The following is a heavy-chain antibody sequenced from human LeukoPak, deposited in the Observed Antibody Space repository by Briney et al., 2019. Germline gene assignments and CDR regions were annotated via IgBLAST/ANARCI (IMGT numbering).Heavy chain of an antibody. CDR2: INPIDGSA. CDR1: GYTFTSYY. Sequence: ASVKVSCKASGYTFTSYYMHWVRQAPGQGLEWMGTINPIDGSATYAQKFQGRVTMTRDTSTSTVYMELSSLRSEDTAVYYCARGLSSGYSCGRDGYNCAYWGQGTLVTVSS. J-gene: IGHJ4*02. D-gene: IGHD5-24*01. CDR3: ARGLSSGYSCGRDGYNCAY. V-gene: IGHV1-46*01.